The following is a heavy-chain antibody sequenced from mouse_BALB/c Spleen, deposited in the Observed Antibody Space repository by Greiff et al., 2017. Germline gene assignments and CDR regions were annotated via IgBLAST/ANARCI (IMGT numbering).Heavy chain of an antibody. Sequence: QVQLQQPGAELVKPGASVKLSCKASGYTFTSYWMHWVKQRPGQGLEWIGEINPSNGRTNYNEKFKSKATLTVDTSSSTAYMQLSSLTSEDSAVYYCARNYRYAAWFAYWGQGTLVTVSA. J-gene: IGHJ3*01. CDR1: GYTFTSYW. V-gene: IGHV1S81*02. D-gene: IGHD2-14*01. CDR2: INPSNGRT. CDR3: ARNYRYAAWFAY.